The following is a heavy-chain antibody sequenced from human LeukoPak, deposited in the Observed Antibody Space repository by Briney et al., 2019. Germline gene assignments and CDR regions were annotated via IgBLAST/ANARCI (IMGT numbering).Heavy chain of an antibody. J-gene: IGHJ4*02. D-gene: IGHD3-22*01. CDR1: GFTFSSYA. Sequence: AGGSLRLSCAASGFTFSSYAMSWVRQAPGKGLEWVSAISGSGGSTYYADSVKGRFTISRDNSKNTLYLQMDSLRAEDTAIYYCAKGSSGGRPYYFDYWGQGTLVTVSS. CDR3: AKGSSGGRPYYFDY. CDR2: ISGSGGST. V-gene: IGHV3-23*01.